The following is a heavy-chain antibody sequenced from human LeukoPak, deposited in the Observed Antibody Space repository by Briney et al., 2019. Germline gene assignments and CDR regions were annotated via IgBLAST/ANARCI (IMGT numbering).Heavy chain of an antibody. CDR3: AKDHENWRWLDI. D-gene: IGHD1-1*01. CDR2: ISADGNHE. J-gene: IGHJ3*02. CDR1: GLIFSNYG. Sequence: PGGSLRLSCAASGLIFSNYGMHWVRQAPGKGLEWVAVISADGNHEYYTDSVKGRFTISRDNSKNTLYLQVNSVRTEDTAEYYCAKDHENWRWLDIWGQGTMVTVSS. V-gene: IGHV3-30*18.